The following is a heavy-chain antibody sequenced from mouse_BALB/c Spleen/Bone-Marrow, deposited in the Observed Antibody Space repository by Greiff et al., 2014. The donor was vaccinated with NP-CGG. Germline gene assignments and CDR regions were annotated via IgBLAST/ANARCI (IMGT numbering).Heavy chain of an antibody. CDR3: ARGGHDFSLDY. CDR2: IDTSDSYT. V-gene: IGHV1-69*01. D-gene: IGHD2-4*01. CDR1: GYTFTDNW. Sequence: QVQLQQSVAELGMPGASVKMSCKASGYTFTDNWIYWVKQRPGQGLEWIGAIDTSDSYTNYNQKFMGKASLTVDASSSTAYMQVSSLTSDDSAVYYCARGGHDFSLDYWGQGTSVTVSS. J-gene: IGHJ4*01.